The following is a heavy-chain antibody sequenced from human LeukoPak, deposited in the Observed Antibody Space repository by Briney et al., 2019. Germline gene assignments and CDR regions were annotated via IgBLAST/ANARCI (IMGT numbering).Heavy chain of an antibody. CDR1: GGSISSYY. D-gene: IGHD3-22*01. J-gene: IGHJ4*02. CDR2: IYTSGST. CDR3: ARERSNYYDSSGYLKY. Sequence: SETLSLTCTVPGGSISSYYWSWIRSPAGKGLEWIGLIYTSGSTNYNPSLKSRVTMSVDTSKNQFSLKLSSVTAADTAVYYCARERSNYYDSSGYLKYWGQGTLVTVSS. V-gene: IGHV4-4*07.